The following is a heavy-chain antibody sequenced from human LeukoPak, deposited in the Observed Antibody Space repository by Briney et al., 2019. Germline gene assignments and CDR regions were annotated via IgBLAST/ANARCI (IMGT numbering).Heavy chain of an antibody. J-gene: IGHJ4*02. D-gene: IGHD6-13*01. V-gene: IGHV3-23*01. CDR3: AREPTYSSSWYTTCDF. Sequence: GGSLRLSCAASGFTFSSSAMTWVRQAPGKGLEYVSAITPSGDSTSYADSVKGRFTISRDNFKNTLFLQMNSLRAEDTAVYYCAREPTYSSSWYTTCDFWGQGTLVTVSS. CDR2: ITPSGDST. CDR1: GFTFSSSA.